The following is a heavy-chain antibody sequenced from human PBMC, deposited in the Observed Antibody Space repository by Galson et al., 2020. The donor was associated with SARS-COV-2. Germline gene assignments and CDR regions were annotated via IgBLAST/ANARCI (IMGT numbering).Heavy chain of an antibody. V-gene: IGHV3-74*01. D-gene: IGHD7-27*01. CDR2: IYSEGSST. J-gene: IGHJ4*02. CDR1: GFTFSSYW. Sequence: ALHGESLKISCAASGFTFSSYWMHWVRQAPGKGLVWVSRIYSEGSSTSYADSVKGRFTISGDNAKNTLYLQMNSLRAEDTAVYYCARGDMGNEYFDYWGQGTLVTVSS. CDR3: ARGDMGNEYFDY.